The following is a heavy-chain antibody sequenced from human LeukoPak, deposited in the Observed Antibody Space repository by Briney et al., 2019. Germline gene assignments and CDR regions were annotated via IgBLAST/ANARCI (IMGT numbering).Heavy chain of an antibody. Sequence: GRSLRLXCAASGLTFDDYAMHWVRQAPGKGLEWVSGISWNSGSTGYADAVKGRFTISRDNAKNSLYLQMNSLRAEDMALYYCAKAGGYYYDSSGGAFDIWGQGTMVTVSS. J-gene: IGHJ3*02. V-gene: IGHV3-9*03. CDR1: GLTFDDYA. D-gene: IGHD3-22*01. CDR3: AKAGGYYYDSSGGAFDI. CDR2: ISWNSGST.